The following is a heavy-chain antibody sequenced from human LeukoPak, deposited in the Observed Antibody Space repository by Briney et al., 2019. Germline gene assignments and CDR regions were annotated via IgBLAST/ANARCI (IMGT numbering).Heavy chain of an antibody. CDR2: IYYSGST. V-gene: IGHV4-30-4*08. D-gene: IGHD2-15*01. J-gene: IGHJ4*02. CDR1: GGSISSGDYY. Sequence: SQTLSLTCTVSGGSISSGDYYWSWIRQPPGKGLEWIGYIYYSGSTYYNPSLKSRVTISLDTSKNQFSLKLTSVTAADTAVYYCARPVLGYCSGGACYPPLWGQGTLVTVSS. CDR3: ARPVLGYCSGGACYPPL.